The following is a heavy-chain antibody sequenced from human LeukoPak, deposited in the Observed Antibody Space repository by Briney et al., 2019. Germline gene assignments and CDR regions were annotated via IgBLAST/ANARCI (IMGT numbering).Heavy chain of an antibody. Sequence: SVKVSCKASGGTFSSYAISWVRQAPGQGLEWMGGIIPIFGTAKYTQKFQGRVTITADESTSTAYVELSSLRSEDTAVYYCARADSPSDTAMITAPGYWGQGTLVTVSS. CDR3: ARADSPSDTAMITAPGY. V-gene: IGHV1-69*13. CDR1: GGTFSSYA. CDR2: IIPIFGTA. J-gene: IGHJ4*02. D-gene: IGHD5-18*01.